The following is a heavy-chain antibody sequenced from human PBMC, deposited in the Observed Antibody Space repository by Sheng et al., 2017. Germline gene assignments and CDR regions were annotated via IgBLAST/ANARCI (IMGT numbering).Heavy chain of an antibody. D-gene: IGHD3-9*01. Sequence: EVQLVESGGGLVQPGGSLRLSCAASGFTFSSYWMHWVRQAPGKGLVWVSRIKSDGSSTSYADSVKGRFTISRDNAKNTLYLQMNSLRAEDTAVYYCVRSDYSANRFDPWGQGTLVTVSS. CDR2: IKSDGSST. J-gene: IGHJ5*02. V-gene: IGHV3-74*01. CDR3: VRSDYSANRFDP. CDR1: GFTFSSYW.